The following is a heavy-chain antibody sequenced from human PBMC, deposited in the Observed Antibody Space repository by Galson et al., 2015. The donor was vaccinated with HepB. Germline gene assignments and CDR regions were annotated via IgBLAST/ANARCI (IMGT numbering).Heavy chain of an antibody. J-gene: IGHJ6*02. CDR3: TKDREYARQLPLGGMDV. V-gene: IGHV3-9*01. CDR1: GFSFDDYA. Sequence: SLRLSCAASGFSFDDYAMHWVRQAPGKGLEWVSGITWNSNNIGYADSVKGRFTISRDNAKNSLYLQMDSLRPEDTALYYCTKDREYARQLPLGGMDVWGQGTTVTVSS. CDR2: ITWNSNNI. D-gene: IGHD1-1*01.